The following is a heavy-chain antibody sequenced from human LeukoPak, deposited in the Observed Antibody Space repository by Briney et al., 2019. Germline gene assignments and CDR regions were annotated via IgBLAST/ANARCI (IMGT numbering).Heavy chain of an antibody. J-gene: IGHJ4*02. Sequence: GGSLRLSCAASGFTFSSYSMNWVRQAPGKGLEWVSSISSSSSYIYYADSVKGRFTISRDNAKNSLYLQMNSLRAEDTAVYYCARELPYYYDSSGYPTLFDYWGQGTLVTVSS. CDR3: ARELPYYYDSSGYPTLFDY. CDR2: ISSSSSYI. CDR1: GFTFSSYS. D-gene: IGHD3-22*01. V-gene: IGHV3-21*01.